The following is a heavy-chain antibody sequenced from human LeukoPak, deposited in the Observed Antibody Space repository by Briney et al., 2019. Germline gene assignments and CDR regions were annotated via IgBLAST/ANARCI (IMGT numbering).Heavy chain of an antibody. V-gene: IGHV3-53*01. D-gene: IGHD6-19*01. J-gene: IGHJ4*02. CDR3: ASSSGWYLTFDY. CDR2: IYSGGST. Sequence: GGSLRLSCAASGFTVSSNYMGWVRQAPGKGLEWVSVIYSGGSTYYADSVKGRFTISRDNSKNTLYLQMNSLRAEDTAVYYCASSSGWYLTFDYWGQGTLVTVSS. CDR1: GFTVSSNY.